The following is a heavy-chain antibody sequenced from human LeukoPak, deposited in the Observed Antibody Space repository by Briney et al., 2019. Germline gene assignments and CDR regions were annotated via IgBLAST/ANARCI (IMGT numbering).Heavy chain of an antibody. J-gene: IGHJ4*02. CDR2: INSDGSST. Sequence: GGSLRLSCAASGFTFVNYWMHWVRQAPGKGLVWVSRINSDGSSTMYADSVKGRFTISGDNAKNSLYLQMNSLRAEDTAVYYCARAYYYDSSGLLDYWGQGTLVTVSS. CDR1: GFTFVNYW. CDR3: ARAYYYDSSGLLDY. V-gene: IGHV3-74*03. D-gene: IGHD3-22*01.